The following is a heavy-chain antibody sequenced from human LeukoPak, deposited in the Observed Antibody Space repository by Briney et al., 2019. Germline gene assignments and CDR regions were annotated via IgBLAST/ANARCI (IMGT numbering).Heavy chain of an antibody. D-gene: IGHD2-15*01. J-gene: IGHJ4*02. CDR3: AQKGGTDH. Sequence: GGSLRLSCAASGFTFSTYGMHWVRQAPGKGLEWVAVISYNGSKIYYADSVKGRFTISRDNSKNTLHLQMNSLRDEDTAVYYCAQKGGTDHWGQGTLVTVSS. CDR2: ISYNGSKI. CDR1: GFTFSTYG. V-gene: IGHV3-30*18.